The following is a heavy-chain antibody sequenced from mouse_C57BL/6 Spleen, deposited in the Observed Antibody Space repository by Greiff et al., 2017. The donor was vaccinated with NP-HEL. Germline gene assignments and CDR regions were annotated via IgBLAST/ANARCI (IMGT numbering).Heavy chain of an antibody. CDR2: ISDGGSYT. CDR3: GREGDSNCDAMDY. Sequence: EVQVVESGGGLVKPGGSLKLSCAASGFTFSSYAMSWVRQTPEKRLEWVANISDGGSYTYYPDNVKGRCTISRDNAKNNQYLQMSHLKSEDAALYYGGREGDSNCDAMDYWGQGTSVTVSS. V-gene: IGHV5-4*01. D-gene: IGHD2-5*01. J-gene: IGHJ4*01. CDR1: GFTFSSYA.